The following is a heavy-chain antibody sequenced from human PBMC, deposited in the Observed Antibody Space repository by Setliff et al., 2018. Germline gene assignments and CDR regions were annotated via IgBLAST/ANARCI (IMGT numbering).Heavy chain of an antibody. V-gene: IGHV1-3*01. CDR2: INAGNGNT. D-gene: IGHD3-3*01. Sequence: ASVKVSCKASGYIFTYYAIHWVRQAPGQRLEWMGWINAGNGNTKYSQKFQGRVTITRDTSASTAYMELSSLTSEDTAVYYCARDPRQNDNFWSGYYYYYYYGMDVWGQGTTVTVSS. J-gene: IGHJ6*02. CDR3: ARDPRQNDNFWSGYYYYYYYGMDV. CDR1: GYIFTYYA.